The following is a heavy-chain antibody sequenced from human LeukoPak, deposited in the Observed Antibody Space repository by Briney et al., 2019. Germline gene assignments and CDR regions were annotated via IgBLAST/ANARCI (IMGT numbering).Heavy chain of an antibody. Sequence: PGRSLRLSCVASGFTFSSYGMHWVRQAPGKGLEWVAVISYDGSNKYYADSVKGRFTISRDNSKNTLYLQMNSLRAEDTAVYYCAKDGGGYDYYFDYWGQGTLVTVSS. CDR1: GFTFSSYG. D-gene: IGHD5-12*01. J-gene: IGHJ4*02. CDR2: ISYDGSNK. CDR3: AKDGGGYDYYFDY. V-gene: IGHV3-30*18.